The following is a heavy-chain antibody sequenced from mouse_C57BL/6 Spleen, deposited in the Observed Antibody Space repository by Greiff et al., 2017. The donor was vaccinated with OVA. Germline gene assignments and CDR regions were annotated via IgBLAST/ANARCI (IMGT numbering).Heavy chain of an antibody. V-gene: IGHV3-6*01. D-gene: IGHD3-2*02. Sequence: ESGPGLVKPSQSLSLTCSVTGYSITSGYYWNWIRQFPGNKLEWMGYISYDGSNNYNPSLKNRISITRDTSKNQFFLKLNSVTTEDTATYYCAREPTAQIAYWGQGSLVTVSA. CDR1: GYSITSGYY. CDR3: AREPTAQIAY. CDR2: ISYDGSN. J-gene: IGHJ3*01.